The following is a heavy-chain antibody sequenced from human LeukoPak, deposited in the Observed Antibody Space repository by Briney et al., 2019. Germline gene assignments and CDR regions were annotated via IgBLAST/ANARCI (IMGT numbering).Heavy chain of an antibody. D-gene: IGHD4-11*01. V-gene: IGHV3-64D*09. J-gene: IGHJ4*02. CDR2: MSSNGASL. Sequence: PGGSLRLSCSASGFTFSSYIMHWVRQAPGKGLEYVSAMSSNGASLYYADSVKGRFTISRDNSKNTLYLQMSSLRAEDTALYYCVKVNSNYFDYWGQGTLVTVSS. CDR3: VKVNSNYFDY. CDR1: GFTFSSYI.